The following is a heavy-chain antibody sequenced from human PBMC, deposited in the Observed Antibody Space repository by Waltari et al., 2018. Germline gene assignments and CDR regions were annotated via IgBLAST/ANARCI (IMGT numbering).Heavy chain of an antibody. Sequence: QVQLQESGPGLVKPSGTLSLTCAVSGDRISSYYWWLWVRQSPGKGLEWIGQVHHSGRTHYNPSLQSRVTISVDKSKNHFSLNLNSVTAADTAVYYCAGDRSIGLFFDYWGQGALVTVSS. J-gene: IGHJ4*02. CDR2: VHHSGRT. D-gene: IGHD3-10*01. CDR3: AGDRSIGLFFDY. V-gene: IGHV4-4*02. CDR1: GDRISSYYW.